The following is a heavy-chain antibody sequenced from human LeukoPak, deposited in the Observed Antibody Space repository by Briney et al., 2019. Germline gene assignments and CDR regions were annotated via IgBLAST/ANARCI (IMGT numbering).Heavy chain of an antibody. Sequence: SETLSLTCTVSGGSISSNYWSWIRQPLGKGLEWFGYVFYSGTTNYNPSLKGRVTISVDTSKNQFSLKLSSVAAADTAVYYCARQGPAVRTYYYYGMDVWGQGTTVTVSS. V-gene: IGHV4-59*08. CDR1: GGSISSNY. D-gene: IGHD3-10*01. CDR2: VFYSGTT. CDR3: ARQGPAVRTYYYYGMDV. J-gene: IGHJ6*02.